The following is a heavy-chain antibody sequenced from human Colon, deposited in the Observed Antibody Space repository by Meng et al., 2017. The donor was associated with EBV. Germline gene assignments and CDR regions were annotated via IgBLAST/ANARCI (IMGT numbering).Heavy chain of an antibody. CDR3: ARGIEAGVDY. CDR1: GYMFTSLD. CDR2: ISPNGGET. Sequence: QVQLCQSGAEVEKPXASVKVSCKTSGYMFTSLDIKWLRQAPGLGREWLGGISPNGGETGYAETFQGRFTMTRDNSLSTAYMELSNLESEDTAVYYCARGIEAGVDYWGQGSLVTVSS. V-gene: IGHV1-8*01. J-gene: IGHJ4*02. D-gene: IGHD6-25*01.